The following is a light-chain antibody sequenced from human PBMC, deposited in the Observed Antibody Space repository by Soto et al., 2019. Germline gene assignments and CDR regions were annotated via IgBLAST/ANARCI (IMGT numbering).Light chain of an antibody. CDR3: QQYIRYWT. CDR2: DGS. Sequence: DIQMTQSPSTLSGSIGDRVTITCRASQTISSWLAWYQQKPGKAPKLLIFDGSSLASGVPSRFSGSGSGTEFTLTISSLQPDDFATYYCQQYIRYWTFGQGTKVDNK. V-gene: IGKV1-5*01. J-gene: IGKJ1*01. CDR1: QTISSW.